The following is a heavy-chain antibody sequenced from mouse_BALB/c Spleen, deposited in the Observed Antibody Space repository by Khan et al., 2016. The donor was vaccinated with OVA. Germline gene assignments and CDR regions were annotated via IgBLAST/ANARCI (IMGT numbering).Heavy chain of an antibody. D-gene: IGHD4-1*01. CDR1: GYSITSDYA. Sequence: EVKLEESGPGLVKPSQSLSLTCTVTGYSITSDYAWNWIRQFPGNKLEWMGYISYSGSTTYNPSLKSRISITRDTSKDQFFLQLKSVTSEDTATYYCASELGRYYALDYWGQGTSVTVSS. J-gene: IGHJ4*01. CDR2: ISYSGST. V-gene: IGHV3-2*02. CDR3: ASELGRYYALDY.